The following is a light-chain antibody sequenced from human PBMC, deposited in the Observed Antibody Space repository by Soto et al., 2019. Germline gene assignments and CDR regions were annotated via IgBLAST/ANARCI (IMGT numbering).Light chain of an antibody. CDR3: QQYGSSPPAT. CDR2: GAS. J-gene: IGKJ2*01. V-gene: IGKV3-20*01. CDR1: QSVSSSY. Sequence: EIVLTQSPGTLSLSPGERATPSCRASQSVSSSYLAWYQQKPGQAPRLLIYGASSRDTGIPDRFSGSGSGTDFALTISRLEPEDFAVYYCQQYGSSPPATFGQGTKLEIK.